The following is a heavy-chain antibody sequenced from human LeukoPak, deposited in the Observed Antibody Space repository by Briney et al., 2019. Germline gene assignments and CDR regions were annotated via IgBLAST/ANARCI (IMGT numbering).Heavy chain of an antibody. J-gene: IGHJ4*02. CDR3: ARDAERPYNLQWLYFDY. CDR1: GGTFSSYA. D-gene: IGHD6-19*01. Sequence: SVKVSCKASGGTFSSYAISWVRQAPGQGLEWMGRIIPILGIANYAQKFQGRVTITADKSTSTAYMELSSLRSEDTAVYYCARDAERPYNLQWLYFDYWGQGTLVTVSS. V-gene: IGHV1-69*04. CDR2: IIPILGIA.